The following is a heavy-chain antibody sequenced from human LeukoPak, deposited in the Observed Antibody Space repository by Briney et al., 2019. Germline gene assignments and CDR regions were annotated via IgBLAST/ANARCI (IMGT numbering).Heavy chain of an antibody. CDR2: VSGSGGET. CDR3: TRSQGGPYYFDY. V-gene: IGHV3-23*01. Sequence: PGGSLRLSCAASGFTFANYTMSWVRQAPGKGLEWVSSVSGSGGETHSTDSVKGRFTISRDNAKNTLYLQMNSLRAEDTAVYYCTRSQGGPYYFDYWGQGTLATVSS. J-gene: IGHJ4*02. D-gene: IGHD3-16*01. CDR1: GFTFANYT.